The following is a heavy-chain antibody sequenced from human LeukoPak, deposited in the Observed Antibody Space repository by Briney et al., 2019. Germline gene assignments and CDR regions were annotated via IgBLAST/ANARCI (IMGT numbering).Heavy chain of an antibody. CDR2: INSDGSST. D-gene: IGHD3-10*01. CDR3: AKGSTMVRGVNYPRCI. Sequence: GGSLRLSCAASGFTFSSYWMHWVRQAPGKGLVWVSRINSDGSSTSYADSVKGRFTISRDNSKNTLYLQMNSLRAEDTAVYYCAKGSTMVRGVNYPRCIWGQGTLVTVSS. V-gene: IGHV3-74*01. CDR1: GFTFSSYW. J-gene: IGHJ4*02.